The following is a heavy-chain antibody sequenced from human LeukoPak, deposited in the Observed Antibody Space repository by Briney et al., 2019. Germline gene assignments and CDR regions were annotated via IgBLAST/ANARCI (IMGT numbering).Heavy chain of an antibody. Sequence: SETPSLTCAVYGVSFSGYDWSWIRQPPGKGLEWIGEINHSGSTNYNPSLKSRITISVDTSKTTFSLKMSSVTAADTAVYYCARLPGSGRYSRYYYYYMDVWGKGTTVTISS. D-gene: IGHD3-10*01. CDR2: INHSGST. CDR1: GVSFSGYD. CDR3: ARLPGSGRYSRYYYYYMDV. J-gene: IGHJ6*03. V-gene: IGHV4-34*01.